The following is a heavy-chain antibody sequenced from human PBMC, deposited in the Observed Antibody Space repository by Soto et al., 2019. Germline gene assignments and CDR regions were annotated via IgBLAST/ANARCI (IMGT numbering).Heavy chain of an antibody. Sequence: GGALRLSCVASVFTFISSFMGWVRQAPGKGLEWVANINQDGGGTYYVDSVEGRFTISRDNAKDSLYLQMNSLRGEDTAVYYCARYFRDSGRYFFDYWGQGTLVTVPQ. CDR1: VFTFISSF. CDR2: INQDGGGT. D-gene: IGHD6-19*01. V-gene: IGHV3-7*03. J-gene: IGHJ4*02. CDR3: ARYFRDSGRYFFDY.